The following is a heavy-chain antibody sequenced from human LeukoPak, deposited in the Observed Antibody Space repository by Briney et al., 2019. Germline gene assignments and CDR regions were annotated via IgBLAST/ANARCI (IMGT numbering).Heavy chain of an antibody. CDR1: GFTFSSYA. V-gene: IGHV3-23*01. CDR2: ISGSGGST. D-gene: IGHD2-21*01. J-gene: IGHJ1*01. CDR3: AKDQTGSAYCGGDCYPEYFQH. Sequence: PGGSLRLSCAASGFTFSSYAMSWVRQAPGKGLEWVSAISGSGGSTYYADSVKGRFTISRDNSKNTLYLQMNSLRAEDTAVYYCAKDQTGSAYCGGDCYPEYFQHWRQGTLVTVSS.